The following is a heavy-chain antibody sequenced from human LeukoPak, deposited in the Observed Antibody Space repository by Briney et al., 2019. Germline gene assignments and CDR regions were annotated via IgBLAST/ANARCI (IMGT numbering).Heavy chain of an antibody. CDR1: GYSLTELS. Sequence: ASVKVSCKVSGYSLTELSMHWVRQAPGKGLEWMGGFDPEDGETIYAQKFQGRVAMTEDTSTDTAYMELSSLRSEDTAVCYCATVAPEDYYFDYWGQGTLVTVSS. CDR3: ATVAPEDYYFDY. D-gene: IGHD3/OR15-3a*01. V-gene: IGHV1-24*01. J-gene: IGHJ4*02. CDR2: FDPEDGET.